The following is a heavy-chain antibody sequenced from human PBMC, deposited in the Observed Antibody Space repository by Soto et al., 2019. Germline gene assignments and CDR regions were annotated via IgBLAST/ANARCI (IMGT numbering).Heavy chain of an antibody. J-gene: IGHJ6*04. Sequence: ASVKVSCKASGYTVSTYALHWVRQAPGQGLEWMGWINGGNGHTRYSQKFKDRVTISRDTPASTAYMELSGLRSEDTAVYYCARGKGMEENYYYYGMDVCGKGTSVTVT. CDR1: GYTVSTYA. D-gene: IGHD1-1*01. CDR2: INGGNGHT. V-gene: IGHV1-3*01. CDR3: ARGKGMEENYYYYGMDV.